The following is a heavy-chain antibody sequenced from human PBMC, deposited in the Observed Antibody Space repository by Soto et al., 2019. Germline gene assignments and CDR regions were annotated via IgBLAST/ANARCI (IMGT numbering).Heavy chain of an antibody. CDR3: ARGTDYGGNSMAFDI. D-gene: IGHD4-17*01. CDR1: GYTFTGYY. CDR2: INPNSGGT. Sequence: ASVKVSCKASGYTFTGYYMHWVRQAPGQGLEWMGWINPNSGGTNYAQKFQGRVTMTRDTSISTAYMELSRLRSEDTAVYYCARGTDYGGNSMAFDIWGQGTMVTVSS. J-gene: IGHJ3*02. V-gene: IGHV1-2*02.